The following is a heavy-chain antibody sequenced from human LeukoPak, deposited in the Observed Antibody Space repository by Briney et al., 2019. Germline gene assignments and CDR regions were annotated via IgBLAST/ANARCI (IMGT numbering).Heavy chain of an antibody. V-gene: IGHV3-23*01. CDR2: ISGGGLNT. Sequence: EAGGSLRLSCVPSGFTVSSYPMSWVRQAAGKGLEWVASISGGGLNTYYADSVKGRFTISRDESKNTLYLQINSLRADDSAVYYCASLVGGYYPPVEAFDIWGQRTMVSVSS. D-gene: IGHD3-3*01. CDR3: ASLVGGYYPPVEAFDI. CDR1: GFTVSSYP. J-gene: IGHJ3*02.